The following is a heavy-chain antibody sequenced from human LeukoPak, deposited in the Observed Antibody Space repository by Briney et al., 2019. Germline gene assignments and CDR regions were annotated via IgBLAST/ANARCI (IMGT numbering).Heavy chain of an antibody. V-gene: IGHV1-2*02. D-gene: IGHD5-12*01. Sequence: ASVKVSCKASGYTFTGYYMHWVRQAPGQGLEWMGWINPNSGGTNYAQKFQGRVTMTRDTSISTAYMELSRLRSDDTAVYYCARARGGLPPPVDIVATILVWGQGTLVTVSP. CDR2: INPNSGGT. CDR1: GYTFTGYY. CDR3: ARARGGLPPPVDIVATILV. J-gene: IGHJ4*02.